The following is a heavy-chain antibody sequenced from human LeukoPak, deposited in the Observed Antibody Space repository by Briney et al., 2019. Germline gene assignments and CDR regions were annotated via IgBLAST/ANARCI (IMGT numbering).Heavy chain of an antibody. V-gene: IGHV3-23*01. J-gene: IGHJ4*02. Sequence: GGSLRLSCAASGFTFSSFSMTWVRQAPGKGLEWVSSIIVSGATYYADSVKGRFTISRDSFRGMLFLQMDSLRAEDTAVYFCAKGSVGNADFASWGQGALVTVSS. CDR1: GFTFSSFS. CDR2: IIVSGAT. D-gene: IGHD6-25*01. CDR3: AKGSVGNADFAS.